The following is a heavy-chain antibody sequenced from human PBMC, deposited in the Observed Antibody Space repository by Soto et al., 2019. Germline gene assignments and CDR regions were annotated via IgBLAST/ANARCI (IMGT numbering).Heavy chain of an antibody. CDR1: GFSLSTTGVG. D-gene: IGHD2-21*02. CDR2: IYWDDDK. CDR3: VQSRCGGDCLQSYSSHSYYGLDV. Sequence: QITLKESGPTLVKPTQTLTLTCTFSGFSLSTTGVGVGWIRQPPGKALEWLALIYWDDDKRYNPSLNSRLTTTKDTSKNQVVLAMTNMDPVDTATYYCVQSRCGGDCLQSYSSHSYYGLDVWGQGTPVTVSS. J-gene: IGHJ6*02. V-gene: IGHV2-5*02.